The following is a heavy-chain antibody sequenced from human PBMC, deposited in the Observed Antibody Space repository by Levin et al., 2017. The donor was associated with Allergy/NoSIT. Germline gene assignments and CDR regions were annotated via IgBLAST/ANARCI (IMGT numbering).Heavy chain of an antibody. CDR2: MNPNSGNT. CDR3: ARRQWLAGGDYYYYYGMDV. D-gene: IGHD6-19*01. Sequence: ASVKVSCKASGYTFTSYDINWVRQATGQGLEWMGWMNPNSGNTGYAQKFQGRVTMTRNTSISTAYMELSSLRSEDTAVYYCARRQWLAGGDYYYYYGMDVWGQGTTVTVSS. CDR1: GYTFTSYD. V-gene: IGHV1-8*01. J-gene: IGHJ6*02.